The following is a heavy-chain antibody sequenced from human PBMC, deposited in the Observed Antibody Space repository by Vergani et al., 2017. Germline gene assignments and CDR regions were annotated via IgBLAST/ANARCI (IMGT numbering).Heavy chain of an antibody. CDR1: GFTFSSYA. V-gene: IGHV3-23*01. CDR3: AKSVEGFDAFDI. J-gene: IGHJ3*02. CDR2: ISGSGGST. Sequence: EVQLLESGGGLVQPGGSLRLSCAASGFTFSSYAMSWVRQAPGKGLEWVSAISGSGGSTYYADSVKGLFTISRDNSKNTLYLQMNSLRAEDTAVYYCAKSVEGFDAFDIWGQGTMVTVSS.